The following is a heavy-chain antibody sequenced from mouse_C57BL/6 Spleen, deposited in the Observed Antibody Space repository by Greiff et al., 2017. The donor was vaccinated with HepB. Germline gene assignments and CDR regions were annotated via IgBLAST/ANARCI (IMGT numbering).Heavy chain of an antibody. CDR1: GYTFTSYT. Sequence: QVQLQQSGAELARPGASVKMSCKASGYTFTSYTMHWVKQRPGQGLEWIGYITPSSGYTKYNQKFKDKATLTADKSSSTAYMKLSSLTSEDSAVYYCARWDDSNYEKKYYYAMDYWGQGTSVTVSS. V-gene: IGHV1-4*01. J-gene: IGHJ4*01. CDR3: ARWDDSNYEKKYYYAMDY. D-gene: IGHD2-5*01. CDR2: ITPSSGYT.